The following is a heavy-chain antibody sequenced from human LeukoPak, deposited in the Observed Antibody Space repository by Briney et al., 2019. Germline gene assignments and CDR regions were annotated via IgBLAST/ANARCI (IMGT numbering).Heavy chain of an antibody. D-gene: IGHD3-10*01. V-gene: IGHV3-7*01. Sequence: GGSLRLSCAASGFTFSSYWMSWVRQAPGKGLEWVANIKQDGSEEYYVDSVKGRFTISRDNAKNSLYLQMNSLRAEDTAVYYCATEGSQRAFDIWGQGTMVTVSS. J-gene: IGHJ3*02. CDR3: ATEGSQRAFDI. CDR1: GFTFSSYW. CDR2: IKQDGSEE.